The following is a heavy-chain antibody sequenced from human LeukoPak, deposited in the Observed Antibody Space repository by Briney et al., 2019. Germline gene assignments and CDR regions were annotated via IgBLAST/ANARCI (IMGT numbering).Heavy chain of an antibody. Sequence: GGSLRLSCAASGFTFSDYYMSWIRQAPGKGLEWVSTISYSGGTTYHTDSVKGRFTSSRHISKNTVYLQRNSLKAEDTAVYYCAKDEVVRGLGPYYFDSWGQGSLVTLSS. D-gene: IGHD3-10*01. V-gene: IGHV3-23*01. CDR3: AKDEVVRGLGPYYFDS. CDR2: ISYSGGTT. J-gene: IGHJ4*02. CDR1: GFTFSDYY.